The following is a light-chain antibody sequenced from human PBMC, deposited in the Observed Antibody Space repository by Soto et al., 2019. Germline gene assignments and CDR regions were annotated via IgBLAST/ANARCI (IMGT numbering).Light chain of an antibody. V-gene: IGKV1-5*03. Sequence: DIQMTQSPTTLSASVGDRVTITCRASHNIIKWLAWYQQKPGKAPKLLIYEASSLQSGVPSRFSRSGSGTEFTLTISSLQPEDSATYYCQQYNTFLTFGGGTKVEIK. CDR1: HNIIKW. CDR3: QQYNTFLT. J-gene: IGKJ4*01. CDR2: EAS.